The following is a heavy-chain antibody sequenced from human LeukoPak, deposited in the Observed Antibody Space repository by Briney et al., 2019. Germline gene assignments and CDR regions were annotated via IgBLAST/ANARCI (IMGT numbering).Heavy chain of an antibody. J-gene: IGHJ6*02. CDR2: ISYDGSNK. CDR3: ARDTGSGWSYYYYGMDV. V-gene: IGHV3-30-3*01. D-gene: IGHD6-19*01. CDR1: GFTFSSYW. Sequence: QPGGSLRLSCAASGFTFSSYWMSWVRQAPGRGLEWVAVISYDGSNKYYADSVKGRFTISRDNSKNTLYLQMNSLRAEDTAVYYCARDTGSGWSYYYYGMDVWGQGTTVTVSS.